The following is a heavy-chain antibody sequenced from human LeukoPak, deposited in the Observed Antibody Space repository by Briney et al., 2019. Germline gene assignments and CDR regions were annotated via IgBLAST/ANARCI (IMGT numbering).Heavy chain of an antibody. D-gene: IGHD3-16*02. Sequence: ASVKVSCKASGYTFTSYTMNWVRQAPGQGLEWMGWINTNTGNPTYAQGFTGRFVFSLDTSVSTAYLLISSLKAEDTAVYYCARAYQPLGGLSLPDYWGQGTLVTVSS. V-gene: IGHV7-4-1*02. CDR2: INTNTGNP. CDR3: ARAYQPLGGLSLPDY. CDR1: GYTFTSYT. J-gene: IGHJ4*02.